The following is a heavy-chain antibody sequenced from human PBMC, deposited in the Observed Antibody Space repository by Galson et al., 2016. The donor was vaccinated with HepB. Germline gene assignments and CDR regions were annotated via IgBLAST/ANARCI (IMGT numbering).Heavy chain of an antibody. J-gene: IGHJ4*01. D-gene: IGHD2-15*01. Sequence: SVKVSCKASGYTFSLYGISWVRQAPGQGLEWMGWINPYNGDTNYAQKLQGRVTMTTYTSTSAAYMELRSLRSDDTAVYYCARVHCSGGSCYPYGGVDYWGHGTLVTVSS. V-gene: IGHV1-18*01. CDR1: GYTFSLYG. CDR3: ARVHCSGGSCYPYGGVDY. CDR2: INPYNGDT.